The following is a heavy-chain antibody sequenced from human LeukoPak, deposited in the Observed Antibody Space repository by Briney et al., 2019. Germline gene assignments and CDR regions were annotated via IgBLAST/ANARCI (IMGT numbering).Heavy chain of an antibody. V-gene: IGHV4-61*02. J-gene: IGHJ4*02. Sequence: KTSQTLSLTCIVSGGSISSGSYYWSWIRQPAGKGLEWIGRIYTSGSTNYNPSLKSRVTISVDTSKNQFSLKLSSVTAADTAVYYCARELATMLYYFDYWGQGTLVTVSS. D-gene: IGHD5-24*01. CDR1: GGSISSGSYY. CDR3: ARELATMLYYFDY. CDR2: IYTSGST.